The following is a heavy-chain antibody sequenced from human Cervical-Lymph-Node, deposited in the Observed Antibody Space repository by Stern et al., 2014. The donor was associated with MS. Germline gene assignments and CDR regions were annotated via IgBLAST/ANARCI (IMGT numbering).Heavy chain of an antibody. CDR2: ISRTGTYM. V-gene: IGHV3-21*01. Sequence: EVQLVQSGGGLVKPGGSLRLSCAGSGFTFNNHKMNWVRQAPGKGLEWVASISRTGTYMDYADSVKGRFTISRDNAQNALYLQMNSLTAEDAALYYCVRLGNYFDYWGQGTLVTVSS. CDR3: VRLGNYFDY. J-gene: IGHJ4*02. D-gene: IGHD1-26*01. CDR1: GFTFNNHK.